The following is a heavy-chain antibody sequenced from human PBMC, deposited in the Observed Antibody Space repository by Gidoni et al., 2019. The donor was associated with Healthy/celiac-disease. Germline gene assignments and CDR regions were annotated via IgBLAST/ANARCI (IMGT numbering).Heavy chain of an antibody. J-gene: IGHJ4*02. CDR2: ITIKTAGGKT. D-gene: IGHD4-17*01. CDR1: GSTSRNAW. V-gene: IGHV3-15*01. CDR3: TTDPPTVTTWGGY. Sequence: EVQLVEAGGGLVQPGGALRRAWEAAGSTSRNAWSSWARQAPGKGLEWVVRITIKTAGGKTDYPAPVKGRFTISRYDSKNTLYLQMNILKPEYPAVAYCTTDPPTVTTWGGYWGQGTLVTVSS.